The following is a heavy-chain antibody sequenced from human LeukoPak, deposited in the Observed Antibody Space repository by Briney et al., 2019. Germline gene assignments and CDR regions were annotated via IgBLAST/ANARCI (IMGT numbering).Heavy chain of an antibody. J-gene: IGHJ6*03. D-gene: IGHD2-2*01. CDR1: GFTFSSYS. CDR3: ARMSRSSTTPYYMDV. V-gene: IGHV3-48*01. Sequence: GGSLRLSCAATGFTFSSYSMNWVRQAPGKGLEWVSYISSSSSTIYYADSVKGRFTISRDNAKNSLYLQMNSLRAEDTAVYYCARMSRSSTTPYYMDVWGKGTTVIVSS. CDR2: ISSSSSTI.